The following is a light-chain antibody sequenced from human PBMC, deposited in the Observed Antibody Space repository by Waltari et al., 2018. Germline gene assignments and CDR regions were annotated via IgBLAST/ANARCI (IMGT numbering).Light chain of an antibody. CDR2: WAS. J-gene: IGKJ1*01. CDR1: QSLFYSSVNKRD. Sequence: DIVLTQSPDSLAVSLGERATINCKSSQSLFYSSVNKRDLSWYQQKPGQPPKLLIYWASTRESGVPDRFSGSGSGTDFTLTISSLQAEDVAVYYCQQYFTTPWTFGQGTKVEIK. CDR3: QQYFTTPWT. V-gene: IGKV4-1*01.